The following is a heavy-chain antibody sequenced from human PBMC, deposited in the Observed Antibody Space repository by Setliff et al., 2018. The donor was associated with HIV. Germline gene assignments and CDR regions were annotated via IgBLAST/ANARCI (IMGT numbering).Heavy chain of an antibody. V-gene: IGHV4-59*01. CDR1: GDDINRDF. J-gene: IGHJ4*02. D-gene: IGHD3-22*01. CDR2: VRYVGPA. Sequence: PSETLSLTCSVSGDDINRDFWTWMRQPPGKGLEWIGYVRYVGPANYNPSLQSRPTLSIDTSKNQFSLKLISVTAADTAVYYCARGEPPASRSGLLYWGQGMLVTVS. CDR3: ARGEPPASRSGLLY.